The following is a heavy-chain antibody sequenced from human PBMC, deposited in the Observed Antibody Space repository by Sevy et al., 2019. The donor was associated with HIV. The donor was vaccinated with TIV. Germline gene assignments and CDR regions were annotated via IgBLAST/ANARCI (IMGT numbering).Heavy chain of an antibody. J-gene: IGHJ4*01. CDR1: GFTFTNYW. V-gene: IGHV3-74*01. CDR2: VDKDGSGT. Sequence: GGSLRLSCAASGFTFTNYWMRWVRQAPGKGLGWVAGVDKDGSGTNYADSVKGRFTISRDNAKNTVYLQMNSLRAEDTVVYYCRRYMYGIDYWGHGTLVTVSS. D-gene: IGHD2-8*01. CDR3: RRYMYGIDY.